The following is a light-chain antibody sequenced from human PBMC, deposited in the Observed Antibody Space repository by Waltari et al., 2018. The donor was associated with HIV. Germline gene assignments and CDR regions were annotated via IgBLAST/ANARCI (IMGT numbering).Light chain of an antibody. V-gene: IGKV1-5*03. Sequence: RVIITCRASRDINNWLAWYQQKPGKAPRLLMYKVSILESGVPSRFSGRGSGTEFTLTINNLQPEDFATYYCHQYSNSSPYTFGPGTKL. CDR1: RDINNW. CDR3: HQYSNSSPYT. J-gene: IGKJ2*01. CDR2: KVS.